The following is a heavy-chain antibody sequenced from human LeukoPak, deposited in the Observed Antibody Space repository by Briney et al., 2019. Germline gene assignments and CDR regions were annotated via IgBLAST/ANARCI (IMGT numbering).Heavy chain of an antibody. D-gene: IGHD6-19*01. Sequence: ASVKVSCKASGYTFTGYYMHWVRQAPGQGLEWMGWINPNSGGTNYAQKFQGRVTMTRDMSTSTVYMELNSLRSEDTAVYYCARGFSAVAGGSRIDYWGQGTRVTVSS. CDR1: GYTFTGYY. CDR2: INPNSGGT. J-gene: IGHJ4*02. V-gene: IGHV1-2*02. CDR3: ARGFSAVAGGSRIDY.